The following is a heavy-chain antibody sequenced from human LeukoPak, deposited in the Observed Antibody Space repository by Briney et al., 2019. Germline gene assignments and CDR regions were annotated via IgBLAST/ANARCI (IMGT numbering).Heavy chain of an antibody. J-gene: IGHJ3*02. V-gene: IGHV3-7*04. CDR3: ARGQVTTVTGLAAFDI. D-gene: IGHD4-17*01. CDR2: IKQDDSEK. Sequence: GGSPRLSCAASGFTFNNYWMNWVRQAPGKGLEWVANIKQDDSEKYYVDSVKGRFTISRDNAKNSLYLQMNSLRAEDTAVYYCARGQVTTVTGLAAFDIWGQGTMVTVSS. CDR1: GFTFNNYW.